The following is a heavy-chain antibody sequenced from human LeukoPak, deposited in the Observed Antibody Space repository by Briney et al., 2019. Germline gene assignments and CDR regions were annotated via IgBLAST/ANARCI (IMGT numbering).Heavy chain of an antibody. D-gene: IGHD3-10*01. J-gene: IGHJ4*02. Sequence: GGSLRLSCPASGFTVSSNYMSWVRQAPGKVLEWVSVIYSGGSTYYADSVKGRFTISRDNSKNTLYLQMNSLRAEDTAVYYCARGGPYFDYWGQGTLVTVSS. V-gene: IGHV3-53*01. CDR3: ARGGPYFDY. CDR1: GFTVSSNY. CDR2: IYSGGST.